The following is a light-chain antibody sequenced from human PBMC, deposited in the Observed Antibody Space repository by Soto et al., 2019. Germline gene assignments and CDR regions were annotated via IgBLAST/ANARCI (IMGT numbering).Light chain of an antibody. J-gene: IGLJ3*02. CDR3: QSYDSSNPLV. CDR2: EDN. Sequence: NFMLTQPHSVSESPGKTVTISCTRSSGSIASNYVQWYQQRPGSAPPTVIYEDNQRPSGVPDRFSGSIDSSSNSASLTISGLKTEDEADYYCQSYDSSNPLVFGGGTKLTVL. V-gene: IGLV6-57*04. CDR1: SGSIASNY.